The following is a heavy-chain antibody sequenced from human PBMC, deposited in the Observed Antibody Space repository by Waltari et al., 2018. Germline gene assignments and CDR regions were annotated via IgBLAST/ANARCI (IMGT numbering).Heavy chain of an antibody. J-gene: IGHJ4*02. V-gene: IGHV4-38-2*01. Sequence: QVQLQESGPGLVKPSETLSLTCAVSGYSISSGYYWGWIRQPPGKGLEWIGYIYYSGSTNYNPSLKSRVTISVDTSKNQFSLKLSSVTAADTAVYYCARGGLGSFDYWGQGTLVTVSS. CDR3: ARGGLGSFDY. CDR1: GYSISSGYY. D-gene: IGHD3-10*01. CDR2: IYYSGST.